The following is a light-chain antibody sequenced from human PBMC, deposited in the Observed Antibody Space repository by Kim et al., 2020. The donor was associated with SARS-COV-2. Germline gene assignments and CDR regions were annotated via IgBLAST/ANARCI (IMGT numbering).Light chain of an antibody. CDR2: GAF. CDR1: QSVSGN. V-gene: IGKV3-15*01. J-gene: IGKJ2*01. Sequence: SVSPGKRATLSCRASQSVSGNLAWYQQKPGQAPRLIIYGAFTRAPGIPATFSGSGSGTEFTLTISSLQSEDFAVYYCQHYNNWPYTFGQGTKLEI. CDR3: QHYNNWPYT.